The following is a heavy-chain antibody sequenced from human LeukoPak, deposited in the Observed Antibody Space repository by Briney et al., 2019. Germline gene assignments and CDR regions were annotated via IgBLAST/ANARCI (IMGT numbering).Heavy chain of an antibody. J-gene: IGHJ5*02. V-gene: IGHV3-7*01. Sequence: PGGSMRLSCTASGFTFINFGIGWVRHAPWKGLEWVATIKQDETEKFYLGSVKGRFTISRDNAKNSLYLQMNSLRAEDTAVYYCARDVDTYYYGSGAGPFDPWGQGTLVTVSS. CDR2: IKQDETEK. D-gene: IGHD3-10*01. CDR3: ARDVDTYYYGSGAGPFDP. CDR1: GFTFINFG.